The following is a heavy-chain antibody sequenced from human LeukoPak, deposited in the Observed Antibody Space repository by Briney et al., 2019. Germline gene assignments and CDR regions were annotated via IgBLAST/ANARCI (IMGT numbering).Heavy chain of an antibody. D-gene: IGHD3-10*01. J-gene: IGHJ4*02. V-gene: IGHV3-30-3*01. CDR1: GFTFSSYA. Sequence: GRSLRLSCAASGFTFSSYAMHWVRQAPGKGLEWVATVSYGGNNKYHADSVKGRFTISRDNSNNTLYLQMNSLRTEDTAVFYCARSYYYGSGSYYSHFDYWGQGILVTVSS. CDR3: ARSYYYGSGSYYSHFDY. CDR2: VSYGGNNK.